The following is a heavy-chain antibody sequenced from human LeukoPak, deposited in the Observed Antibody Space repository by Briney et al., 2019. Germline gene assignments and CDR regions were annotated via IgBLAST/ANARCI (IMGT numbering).Heavy chain of an antibody. J-gene: IGHJ6*02. D-gene: IGHD6-19*01. Sequence: GRSLRLSCAASGFTFSSYGMHWVRQAPGKGLEWVAVISYDGSNKYYADSVKGRFTISRDNSKNTLYLKMKSLRAEDTAVYYCAKDHTAVAGPIYYYYGMDVWGQGTTVTVSS. CDR2: ISYDGSNK. CDR3: AKDHTAVAGPIYYYYGMDV. CDR1: GFTFSSYG. V-gene: IGHV3-30*18.